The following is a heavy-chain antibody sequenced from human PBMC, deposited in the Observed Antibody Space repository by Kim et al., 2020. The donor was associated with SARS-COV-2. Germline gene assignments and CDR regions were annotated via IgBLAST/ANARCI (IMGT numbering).Heavy chain of an antibody. CDR1: GFTFSSYG. V-gene: IGHV3-33*06. Sequence: GGSLRLSCAASGFTFSSYGMHWVRQAPGKGLEWVAVIWYDGSNKYYADSVKGRFTISRDNSKNTLYLQMNSLRAEDTAVYYCAKDLDRHKDGMDVWGQGTTVTVSS. CDR3: AKDLDRHKDGMDV. J-gene: IGHJ6*02. CDR2: IWYDGSNK.